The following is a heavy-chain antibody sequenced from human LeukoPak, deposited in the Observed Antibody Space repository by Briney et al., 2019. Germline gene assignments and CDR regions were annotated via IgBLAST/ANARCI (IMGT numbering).Heavy chain of an antibody. CDR2: ISFDGVRK. V-gene: IGHV3-30*04. J-gene: IGHJ4*02. CDR3: AKERQSSGYFDS. CDR1: GFTFSDYA. D-gene: IGHD3-10*01. Sequence: GRSLTLSCAASGFTFSDYAMHWLRQAPGKGLVGVAVISFDGVRKYYVDSVKGRFIISRDNSENTLFLHMSSLRTEDTAVYYCAKERQSSGYFDSWGQGALVTVSS.